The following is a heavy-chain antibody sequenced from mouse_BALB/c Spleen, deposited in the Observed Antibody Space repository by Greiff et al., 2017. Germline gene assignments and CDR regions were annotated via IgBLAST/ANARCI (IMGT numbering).Heavy chain of an antibody. D-gene: IGHD1-1*01. V-gene: IGHV1-4*01. CDR2: INPSSGYT. Sequence: VQVVESGAELARPGASVKMSCKASGYTFTSYTMHWVKQRPGQGLEWIGYINPSSGYTNYNQKFKDKATLTADKSSSTAYMQLSSLTSEDSAVYYCARDYYGSSDYWGQGTTLTVSS. J-gene: IGHJ2*01. CDR3: ARDYYGSSDY. CDR1: GYTFTSYT.